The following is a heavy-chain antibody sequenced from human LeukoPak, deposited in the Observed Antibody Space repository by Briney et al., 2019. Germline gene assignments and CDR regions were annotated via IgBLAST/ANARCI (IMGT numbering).Heavy chain of an antibody. Sequence: PGGSLRLSCAASGFTFSSYWMSWVRQAPGKGLEWVANIKQDGGEKYSVDSVKGRFTISRDNAKKSLYLQMNSLRAEDTVVYYCARGVGYGDPGDYWGQGTLVTVSS. V-gene: IGHV3-7*03. CDR2: IKQDGGEK. J-gene: IGHJ4*02. CDR1: GFTFSSYW. D-gene: IGHD4-17*01. CDR3: ARGVGYGDPGDY.